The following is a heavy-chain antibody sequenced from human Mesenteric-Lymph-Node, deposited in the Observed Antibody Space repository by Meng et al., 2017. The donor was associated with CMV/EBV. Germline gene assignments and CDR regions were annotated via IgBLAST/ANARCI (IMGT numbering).Heavy chain of an antibody. CDR1: GFSLSTSGVG. J-gene: IGHJ4*02. Sequence: SGFSLSTSGVGVGWIRQPPGKALEWLALIYWDDDKRYSPSLKSRLTITKDTSKNQVVLTMTNMDPVDTATYYCAHRLRAGPPGGFDYWGQGTLVTISS. CDR2: IYWDDDK. D-gene: IGHD3-16*01. CDR3: AHRLRAGPPGGFDY. V-gene: IGHV2-5*02.